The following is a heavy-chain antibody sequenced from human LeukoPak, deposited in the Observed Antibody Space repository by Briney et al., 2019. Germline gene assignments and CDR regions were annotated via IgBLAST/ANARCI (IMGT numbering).Heavy chain of an antibody. CDR1: RFSLGNFV. CDR3: AKGSNGDYDN. J-gene: IGHJ4*02. CDR2: IGKNQ. Sequence: PGESLRLSCTPSRFSLGNFVMSWVRQAPGKGLEWVATIGKNQYYADSVKGRFTIPKDNSKNMMYLQMDSLGVDDTSIYYCAKGSNGDYDNWGQGTLVTVSS. D-gene: IGHD4-17*01. V-gene: IGHV3-23*01.